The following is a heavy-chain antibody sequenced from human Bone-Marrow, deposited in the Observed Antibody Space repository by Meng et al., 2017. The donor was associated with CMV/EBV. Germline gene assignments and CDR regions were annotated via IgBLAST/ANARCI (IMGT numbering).Heavy chain of an antibody. D-gene: IGHD2-2*02. CDR2: IYYSGSS. Sequence: SETLSLTCTVSGGSISSSNYYWGWIRQPPGKGLEWIGTIYYSGSSYHNTSLKSRVAISVDTSKNQFSLKLNSVTAADTAVYYCARDLDCSSTSCYTRSATDIWGQGTMVTVSS. J-gene: IGHJ3*02. V-gene: IGHV4-39*02. CDR1: GGSISSSNYY. CDR3: ARDLDCSSTSCYTRSATDI.